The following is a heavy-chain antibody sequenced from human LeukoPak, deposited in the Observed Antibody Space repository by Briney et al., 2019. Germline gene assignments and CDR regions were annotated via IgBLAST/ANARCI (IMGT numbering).Heavy chain of an antibody. CDR3: ARRSITMVRGAWFDP. CDR2: INHSGST. CDR1: GGSFSGYY. J-gene: IGHJ5*02. D-gene: IGHD3-10*01. Sequence: SETLSLTCAVYGGSFSGYYWSWTRQPPGKGLEWIGEINHSGSTNYNPSLKSRVTISVDTSKNQFSLKLSSVTAADTAVYYCARRSITMVRGAWFDPWGQGTLVTVSS. V-gene: IGHV4-34*01.